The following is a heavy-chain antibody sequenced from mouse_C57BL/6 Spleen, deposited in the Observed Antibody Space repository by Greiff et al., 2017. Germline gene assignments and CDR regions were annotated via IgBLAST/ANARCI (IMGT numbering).Heavy chain of an antibody. D-gene: IGHD2-5*01. V-gene: IGHV1-18*01. CDR3: ARSDDYSNYGGAMDY. CDR1: GYTFTDYN. Sequence: VQLQQSGPELVKPGASVKIPCKASGYTFTDYNMDWVKQSHGKSLEWIGDINPNNGGTIYNQKFKGKATLTVDKSSSTAYMELRSLTSEDTAVYYCARSDDYSNYGGAMDYWGQGTSVTVSS. J-gene: IGHJ4*01. CDR2: INPNNGGT.